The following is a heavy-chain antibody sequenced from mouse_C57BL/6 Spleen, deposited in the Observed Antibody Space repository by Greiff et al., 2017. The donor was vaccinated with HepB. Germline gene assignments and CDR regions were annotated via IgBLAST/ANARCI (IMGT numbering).Heavy chain of an antibody. J-gene: IGHJ2*01. D-gene: IGHD2-1*01. CDR2: ISYDGSN. Sequence: DVQLQESGPGLVKPSQSLSLTCSVTGYSITSGYYWNWIRQFPGNKMEWMGYISYDGSNNYNPSLKNRISITRDTSKNQFFLKLNSVTTEDTATYYCAIDRTRYGNLDFDDWGQGTTLTVSS. V-gene: IGHV3-6*01. CDR3: AIDRTRYGNLDFDD. CDR1: GYSITSGYY.